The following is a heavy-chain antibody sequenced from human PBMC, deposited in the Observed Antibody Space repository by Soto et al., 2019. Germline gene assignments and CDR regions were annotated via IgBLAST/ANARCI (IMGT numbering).Heavy chain of an antibody. CDR1: GFTFSSYW. V-gene: IGHV3-7*01. J-gene: IGHJ4*02. CDR2: IKQDGSEK. Sequence: GGSLRLSCAASGFTFSSYWMSWVRQAPGKGLEWVANIKQDGSEKCYVDSVKGRFTISRDNAKNSLYLQMNSLRAEDTAVYYCARMGDRGYSGYDFDYWGQGTLVTVSS. D-gene: IGHD5-12*01. CDR3: ARMGDRGYSGYDFDY.